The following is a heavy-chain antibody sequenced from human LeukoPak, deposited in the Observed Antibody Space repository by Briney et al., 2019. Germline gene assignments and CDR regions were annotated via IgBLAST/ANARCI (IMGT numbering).Heavy chain of an antibody. CDR3: AADLVDYGDYVPFDY. D-gene: IGHD4-17*01. Sequence: SVKVSCKASGFTFTSTAVQWVRQARGQRLEWIGWIVVGSGNTNYAQKFQERVTITRDMSTSTAYMELSSLRSEDTAVYYCAADLVDYGDYVPFDYWGQGTLVTVSS. J-gene: IGHJ4*02. V-gene: IGHV1-58*01. CDR2: IVVGSGNT. CDR1: GFTFTSTA.